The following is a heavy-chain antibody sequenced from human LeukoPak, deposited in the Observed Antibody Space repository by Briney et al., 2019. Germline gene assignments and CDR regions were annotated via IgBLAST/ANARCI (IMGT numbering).Heavy chain of an antibody. J-gene: IGHJ4*02. CDR2: ISGDGVST. CDR3: AKESGKFDY. V-gene: IGHV3-43*02. CDR1: GFTFSSYT. Sequence: GGSLRLSCAASGFTFSSYTMNWVRQAPGKGLEWVSLISGDGVSTFYADSVKGRFSISRDNSKNSLYLEMNSLRTEDAAMYYCAKESGKFDYWGQGTLVAVSS.